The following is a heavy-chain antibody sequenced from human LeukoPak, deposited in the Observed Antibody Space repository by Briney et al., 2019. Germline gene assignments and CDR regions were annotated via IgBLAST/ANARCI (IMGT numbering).Heavy chain of an antibody. J-gene: IGHJ5*02. Sequence: SETLSLTCAVYGGSFSDYYWSWIRQPPGKGLEWIGEINHSGSTNYNPSLKSRVTIPVDTSKNQLSLKLSSVTAADTAVYYCARRTGYRHWFDPWGQGTLVTVSA. CDR1: GGSFSDYY. CDR3: ARRTGYRHWFDP. D-gene: IGHD6-13*01. V-gene: IGHV4-34*01. CDR2: INHSGST.